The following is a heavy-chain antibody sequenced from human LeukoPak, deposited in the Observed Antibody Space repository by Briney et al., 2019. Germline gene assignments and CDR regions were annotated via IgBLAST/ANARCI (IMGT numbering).Heavy chain of an antibody. D-gene: IGHD5-24*01. V-gene: IGHV4-38-2*02. CDR3: ARDLWSDGYNHGEFDY. CDR1: GYSISSGYY. CDR2: IYHSGST. J-gene: IGHJ4*02. Sequence: SETLSLTCTVSGYSISSGYYWGWIRQPPGKGLEWIGSIYHSGSTYYNPSLKSRVTISVDTSKNQFSLKLSSVTAADTAVYYCARDLWSDGYNHGEFDYWGQGTLVTVPS.